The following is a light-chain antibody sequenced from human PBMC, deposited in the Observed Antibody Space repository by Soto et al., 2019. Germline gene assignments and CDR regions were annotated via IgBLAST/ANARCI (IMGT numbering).Light chain of an antibody. Sequence: QSVLTQPASVSGSPGQSITISCTGTSSDVGGYNYVSWYQKHPGKAPKFMIYDVSNRPSGVFNRFSGSKSGNTASLTFSGLQAEDEADYYCCSYTTSNTRQIVFGTGTKVTVL. V-gene: IGLV2-14*01. CDR2: DVS. CDR3: CSYTTSNTRQIV. CDR1: SSDVGGYNY. J-gene: IGLJ1*01.